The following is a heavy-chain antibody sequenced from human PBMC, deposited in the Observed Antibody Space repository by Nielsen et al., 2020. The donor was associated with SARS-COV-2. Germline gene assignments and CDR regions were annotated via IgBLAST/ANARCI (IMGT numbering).Heavy chain of an antibody. J-gene: IGHJ5*02. D-gene: IGHD1-26*01. CDR1: GFTFSSYA. Sequence: GGSLRLSCAASGFTFSSYAMSWVRQAPGKGLEWVSAISGSGGSTYYADSVKGRFTISRDNSKNTLYLQMNSLRAEDTAVYYCARDFGGSYRKYNWFDPWGQGTLVTVSS. CDR2: ISGSGGST. CDR3: ARDFGGSYRKYNWFDP. V-gene: IGHV3-23*01.